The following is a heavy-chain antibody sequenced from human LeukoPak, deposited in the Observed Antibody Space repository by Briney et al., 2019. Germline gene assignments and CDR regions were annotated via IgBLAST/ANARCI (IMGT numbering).Heavy chain of an antibody. D-gene: IGHD2-15*01. J-gene: IGHJ5*02. CDR3: ARLDGYCSGGSCYSVSFVDP. Sequence: SETLSLTSTVSGGSISSSNYYWGWIRQPPGKGLEWIGSIYYSGSTYYNPSLKSRVTISVDTSKNQFSLKLSSVTAADTAVYYCARLDGYCSGGSCYSVSFVDPWGQGTLVTVSS. CDR1: GGSISSSNYY. CDR2: IYYSGST. V-gene: IGHV4-39*01.